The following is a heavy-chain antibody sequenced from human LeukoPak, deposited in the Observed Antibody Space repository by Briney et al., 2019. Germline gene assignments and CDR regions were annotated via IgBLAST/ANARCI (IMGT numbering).Heavy chain of an antibody. CDR2: ISSSSSYI. D-gene: IGHD2-2*01. CDR3: ARYRCSSTSCFVDY. V-gene: IGHV3-21*01. CDR1: GFTFSNCS. Sequence: PGGSLRLSCAASGFTFSNCSMNWVRQAPGKGLEWVSSISSSSSYIYYADSLKGRFTISRDNAKNSLFLQMNCLRAEDTAVYYCARYRCSSTSCFVDYWGQGTLVTVSS. J-gene: IGHJ4*02.